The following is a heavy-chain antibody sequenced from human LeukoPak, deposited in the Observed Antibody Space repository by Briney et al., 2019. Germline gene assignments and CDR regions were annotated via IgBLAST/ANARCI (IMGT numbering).Heavy chain of an antibody. Sequence: GGSLRLSCAASGFTFSTYPMNWVRQAPGKGLEWVSYISSRSSTIYYADSVKGRFTISRDNAKNSLYLQMNSLRAEDTAVYYCAREMGDYYDSSGYYDFDYWGQGTLVTVSS. CDR2: ISSRSSTI. V-gene: IGHV3-48*01. CDR3: AREMGDYYDSSGYYDFDY. D-gene: IGHD3-22*01. CDR1: GFTFSTYP. J-gene: IGHJ4*02.